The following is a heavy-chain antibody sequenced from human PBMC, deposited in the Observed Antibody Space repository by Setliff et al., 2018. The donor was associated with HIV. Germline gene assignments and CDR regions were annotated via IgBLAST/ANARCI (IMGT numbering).Heavy chain of an antibody. D-gene: IGHD2-2*01. V-gene: IGHV3-23*01. CDR1: GFTFSSYA. CDR3: AKSKYASKPPYYYYYYMDV. CDR2: ISGSGGST. Sequence: PGGSLRLSCAASGFTFSSYAMNWVRQAPGKGLEWVSTISGSGGSTYYADSVKGRFTISRDNSKNTLYLQMNSLRAEDTAVYYCAKSKYASKPPYYYYYYMDVWGKGTTVTVSS. J-gene: IGHJ6*03.